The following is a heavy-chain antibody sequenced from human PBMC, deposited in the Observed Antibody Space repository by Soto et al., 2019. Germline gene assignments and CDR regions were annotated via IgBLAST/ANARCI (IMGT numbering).Heavy chain of an antibody. V-gene: IGHV3-23*01. J-gene: IGHJ4*02. CDR2: ISGSGGST. CDR1: GFTFSSYA. CDR3: AKDQVFRFLEWLPGAY. Sequence: EVQLLESGGGLVQPGGSLRLSCAASGFTFSSYAMSWVRQAPGKGLEWVSAISGSGGSTYYADSVKGRFTISRDNSKNPLYLQMNSLRAADTAVYYCAKDQVFRFLEWLPGAYWGQGTLVTVSS. D-gene: IGHD3-3*01.